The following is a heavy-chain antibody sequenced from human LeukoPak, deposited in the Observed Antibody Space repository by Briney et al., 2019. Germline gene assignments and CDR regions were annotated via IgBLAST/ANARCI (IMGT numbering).Heavy chain of an antibody. CDR2: ITWNSGRL. CDR1: GFKFDDYA. CDR3: AKGAQQFNYFDY. J-gene: IGHJ4*02. Sequence: LAGGSLRLSCATSGFKFDDYAMPWVRQAPGMGLEWISGITWNSGRLDYADSVKGRFTISRDGDKKSLYLQMNSLRPEDTAVYFCAKGAQQFNYFDYWGPGTLVTVSS. D-gene: IGHD4-11*01. V-gene: IGHV3-9*01.